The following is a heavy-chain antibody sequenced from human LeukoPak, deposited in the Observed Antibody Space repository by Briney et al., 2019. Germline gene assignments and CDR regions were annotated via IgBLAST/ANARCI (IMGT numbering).Heavy chain of an antibody. V-gene: IGHV3-20*04. CDR2: INWNGGST. J-gene: IGHJ4*02. CDR1: GFTFDDYG. CDR3: ARDLATADGVDY. D-gene: IGHD1-26*01. Sequence: AGGSLRLSCAASGFTFDDYGISWARQAPGKGLEWVSGINWNGGSTGYADSVKGRFTISGDNAKNSLYLQMNSLRAEDTALYYCARDLATADGVDYWGQGTLVTVSS.